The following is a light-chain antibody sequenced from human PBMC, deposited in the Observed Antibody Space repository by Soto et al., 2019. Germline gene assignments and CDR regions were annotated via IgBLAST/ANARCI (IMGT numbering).Light chain of an antibody. CDR1: QNIITW. V-gene: IGKV1-5*03. J-gene: IGKJ1*01. CDR3: HSYNDFPWV. CDR2: KAS. Sequence: DIPMTQSPSTLSAAVGDRVTITCRASQNIITWLAWYQHKPGKAHKLLIYKASSLESGVPSRFSGSGSGTDFTLTISSLQPDDFATYSFHSYNDFPWVFGQGTKVEIK.